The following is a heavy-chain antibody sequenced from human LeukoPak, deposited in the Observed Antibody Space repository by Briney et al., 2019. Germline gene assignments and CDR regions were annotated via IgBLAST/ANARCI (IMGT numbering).Heavy chain of an antibody. V-gene: IGHV3-7*01. CDR1: GLTFSDSW. CDR2: IKEDESEK. J-gene: IGHJ6*02. D-gene: IGHD7-27*01. CDR3: ATYKNWVAGDV. Sequence: GGSLRLSCAASGLTFSDSWMSWVRQAPGKGPEWVANIKEDESEKHYVDSVKGRFTVSRDNAKSSLFLQMNSLRVEDTAVYYCATYKNWVAGDVWGQGTTVSVSS.